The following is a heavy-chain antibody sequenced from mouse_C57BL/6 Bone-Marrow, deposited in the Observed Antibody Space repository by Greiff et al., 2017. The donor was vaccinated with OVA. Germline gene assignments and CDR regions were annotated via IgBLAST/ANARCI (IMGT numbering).Heavy chain of an antibody. J-gene: IGHJ2*01. CDR1: GYTFTSYW. V-gene: IGHV1-74*01. D-gene: IGHD4-1*01. CDR3: ARGRWDEEFDY. Sequence: QVQLQQPGAELVKPGASVKVSCKASGYTFTSYWMHWVKQRPGQGLEWIGRIHPSDCDTNYNQKFKGKVTLTVDKSSSTAYMQLSSLTSEDAAVYYCARGRWDEEFDYWGQGTTLTVSS. CDR2: IHPSDCDT.